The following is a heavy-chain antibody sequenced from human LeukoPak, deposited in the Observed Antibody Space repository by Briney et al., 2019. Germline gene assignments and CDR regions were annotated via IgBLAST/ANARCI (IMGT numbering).Heavy chain of an antibody. CDR1: GDSLSSGPYF. CDR3: ARAGEAVAGTFNWFDP. CDR2: ISTRGTT. J-gene: IGHJ5*02. D-gene: IGHD6-19*01. V-gene: IGHV4-61*02. Sequence: SETLSLTCTVSGDSLSSGPYFWNWVRQPAGKGLEWIGRISTRGTTTYNPSLKSRLTLSVDTSNNQFSLSLNSVTAADTAVYYCARAGEAVAGTFNWFDPWGQGTLVTVSS.